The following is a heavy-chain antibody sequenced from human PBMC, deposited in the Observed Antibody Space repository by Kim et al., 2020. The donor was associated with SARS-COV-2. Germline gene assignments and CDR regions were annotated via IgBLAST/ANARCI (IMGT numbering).Heavy chain of an antibody. CDR3: ARGPGGLYYGSGRSMYYFDY. CDR2: IGTAGDT. Sequence: GGSLRLSCAASGFTFSSYDMHWVRQATGKGLEWVSAIGTAGDTYYPGSVKGRFTISRENAKNSLYLQMNSLRAGDTAVYYCARGPGGLYYGSGRSMYYFDYWGQGTLVTVSS. J-gene: IGHJ4*02. CDR1: GFTFSSYD. D-gene: IGHD3-10*01. V-gene: IGHV3-13*01.